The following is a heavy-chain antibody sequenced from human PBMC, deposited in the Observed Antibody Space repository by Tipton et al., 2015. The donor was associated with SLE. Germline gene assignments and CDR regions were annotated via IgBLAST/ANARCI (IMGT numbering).Heavy chain of an antibody. CDR3: ARGDSSSWFYTRFDP. Sequence: LRLSCTVSGGSISSYYWSWIRQPPGKGLEWIGYIYYSGSTNYNPSLKSRVTISVDTSKNQFSLKLSSVTAADTAVYYCARGDSSSWFYTRFDPWGQGTLVTVSS. V-gene: IGHV4-59*08. CDR2: IYYSGST. J-gene: IGHJ5*02. D-gene: IGHD2-2*02. CDR1: GGSISSYY.